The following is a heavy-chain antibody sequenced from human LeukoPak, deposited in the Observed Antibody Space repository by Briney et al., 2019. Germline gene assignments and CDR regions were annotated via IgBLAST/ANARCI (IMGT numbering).Heavy chain of an antibody. V-gene: IGHV1-2*02. Sequence: ASVKVSCKASGYTFTGYYMHWVRQAPGQGLEWMGWINPNSGGTNYAQKFQGRVTMTRDTSISTAYMELSRLRSDDTAVYYCARDRNSGYSYDYWGQGTLVTVSS. CDR1: GYTFTGYY. CDR3: ARDRNSGYSYDY. CDR2: INPNSGGT. J-gene: IGHJ4*02. D-gene: IGHD5-18*01.